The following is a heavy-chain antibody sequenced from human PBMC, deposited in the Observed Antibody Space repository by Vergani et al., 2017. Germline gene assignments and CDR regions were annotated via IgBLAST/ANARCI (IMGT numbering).Heavy chain of an antibody. CDR1: GYTFTSYA. V-gene: IGHV7-4-1*02. CDR2: INTNTGNP. J-gene: IGHJ1*01. CDR3: ARYSAVYEFWSGYYTTGPGYFQH. Sequence: QVQLVQSGSELKKPGASVKVSCKASGYTFTSYAMNWVRQAPGQGLEWMGWINTNTGNPTYAQGFTGRFVFSLDTSVSTAYLQISSLKAEDTAVYYCARYSAVYEFWSGYYTTGPGYFQHWGQGTLVTVSS. D-gene: IGHD3-3*01.